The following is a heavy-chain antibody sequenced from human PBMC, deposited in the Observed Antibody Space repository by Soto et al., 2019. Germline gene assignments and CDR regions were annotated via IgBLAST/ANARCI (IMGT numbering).Heavy chain of an antibody. J-gene: IGHJ4*02. CDR1: GFTLSSYG. CDR3: ARDWRDGYNLGY. CDR2: IWYDGSNK. D-gene: IGHD5-12*01. Sequence: GGSLRLSCAASGFTLSSYGMHWVRQAPGKGLEWVAVIWYDGSNKYYEDSVKGRLTISRDNSKNTLYLQMNSLKAEDTAVYYCARDWRDGYNLGYWGQGTLVSVSS. V-gene: IGHV3-33*01.